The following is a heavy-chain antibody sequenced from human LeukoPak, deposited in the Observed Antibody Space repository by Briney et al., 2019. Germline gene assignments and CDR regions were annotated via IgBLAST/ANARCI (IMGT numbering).Heavy chain of an antibody. CDR1: GGSISSYY. Sequence: SETLSLTCTVSGGSISSYYWSWIRQPAGKGLEWIGYIYYSGSTNYNPSPKSRVTISVDTSKNQFSLKLSSVTAADTAVYYCARAKGIAAAGTLDVWGKGTTVTVSS. CDR3: ARAKGIAAAGTLDV. D-gene: IGHD6-13*01. CDR2: IYYSGST. V-gene: IGHV4-59*01. J-gene: IGHJ6*04.